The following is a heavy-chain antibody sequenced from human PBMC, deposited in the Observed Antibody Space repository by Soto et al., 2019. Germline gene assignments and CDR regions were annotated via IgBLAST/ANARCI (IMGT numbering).Heavy chain of an antibody. D-gene: IGHD3-9*01. CDR3: AKDPVVGAYFDYGMDV. CDR2: ISYDGSNK. J-gene: IGHJ6*02. CDR1: GFTFSSYG. V-gene: IGHV3-30*18. Sequence: GGSLRLSCAASGFTFSSYGMHWVRQAPGKGLEWVAVISYDGSNKYYADSVKGRFTISRDNSKNTLYLQMNSLRAEDTAVYYCAKDPVVGAYFDYGMDVWGQGTTVTVSS.